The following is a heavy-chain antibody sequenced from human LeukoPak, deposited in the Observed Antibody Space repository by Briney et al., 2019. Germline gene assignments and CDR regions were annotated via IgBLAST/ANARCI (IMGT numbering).Heavy chain of an antibody. CDR2: INGGGDIT. V-gene: IGHV3-23*01. J-gene: IGHJ4*02. Sequence: PGESLKLSCAGSGYSFDSYAMTWVRQAPGKGLEWVSSINGGGDITYYAESVKGRFTVSRDNSKNTLFLQMNSLRAEDTAVFYCAKRYGDSTGWFFDFSGQGSLVTVSS. D-gene: IGHD6-13*01. CDR3: AKRYGDSTGWFFDF. CDR1: GYSFDSYA.